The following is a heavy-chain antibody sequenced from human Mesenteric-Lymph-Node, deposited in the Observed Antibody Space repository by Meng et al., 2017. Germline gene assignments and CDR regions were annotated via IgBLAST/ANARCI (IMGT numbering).Heavy chain of an antibody. CDR3: AIQPQIISLGDY. D-gene: IGHD1-1*01. J-gene: IGHJ4*02. CDR2: IIPIFGTA. CDR1: GYTFTSFG. V-gene: IGHV1-69*13. Sequence: QVQLVQSGAEVKKPGASVTVSCKASGYTFTSFGISWVRQAPGQGLEWMGGIIPIFGTANYAQKFQGRVTITADESTSTAYMELSSLRSEDTAVYYCAIQPQIISLGDYWGQGTLVTVSS.